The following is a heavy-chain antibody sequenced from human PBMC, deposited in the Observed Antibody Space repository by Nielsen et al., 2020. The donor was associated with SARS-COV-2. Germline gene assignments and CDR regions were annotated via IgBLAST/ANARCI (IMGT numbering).Heavy chain of an antibody. CDR2: IKSKTDGGTR. Sequence: GGSLKISCAASGFTFSNAWMTWVRQAPGKGLEWVGHIKSKTDGGTRDNAAPVKGRITISRDDSKNTLYLQMKSLKAEDTAVYYCTTGRYAPGRTWGQGTLVTVSS. CDR1: GFTFSNAW. D-gene: IGHD3-10*01. V-gene: IGHV3-15*01. CDR3: TTGRYAPGRT. J-gene: IGHJ5*02.